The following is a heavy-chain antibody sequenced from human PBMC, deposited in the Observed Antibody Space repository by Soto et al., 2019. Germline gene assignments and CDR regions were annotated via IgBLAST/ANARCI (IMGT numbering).Heavy chain of an antibody. J-gene: IGHJ4*02. CDR1: GGSISSSSYY. CDR2: IYYSGST. CDR3: ASPPGYSSSWYV. Sequence: SETLSLTCTVSGGSISSSSYYWGWIRQPPGKGLEWIGSIYYSGSTYYNPSLKSRVTISVDTSKNQFSLKLSSVTAADTAVYYCASPPGYSSSWYVWGQGTLVTVSS. D-gene: IGHD6-13*01. V-gene: IGHV4-39*01.